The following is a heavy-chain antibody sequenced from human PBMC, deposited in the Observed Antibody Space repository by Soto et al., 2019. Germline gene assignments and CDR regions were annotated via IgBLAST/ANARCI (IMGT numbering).Heavy chain of an antibody. CDR1: GFTFSSYS. CDR2: ITSYSSTI. D-gene: IGHD2-8*01. J-gene: IGHJ6*02. Sequence: EVQLVESGGGLVQPGGSLRLSCAASGFTFSSYSINWVRQAPGKGLEWFSYITSYSSTISYADSVKGRFTVSRDNAKNSLYLQMNSLRDEDTAVYYCARVGRGVYGMDVWGQGTSVTVSS. V-gene: IGHV3-48*02. CDR3: ARVGRGVYGMDV.